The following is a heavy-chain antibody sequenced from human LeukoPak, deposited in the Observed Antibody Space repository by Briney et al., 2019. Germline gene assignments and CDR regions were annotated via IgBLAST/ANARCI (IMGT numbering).Heavy chain of an antibody. CDR2: ISGSGGST. V-gene: IGHV3-23*01. Sequence: GGSLRLSCAASGFTFSSYAMSWVRQAPGKGLEWVSAISGSGGSTYYADSVKGRFTISRDNSKNTLYLQMNSLRAEDTAVYYCAKGHIGGSYSGPDAFDIWGQGTMVTVS. D-gene: IGHD1-26*01. CDR3: AKGHIGGSYSGPDAFDI. CDR1: GFTFSSYA. J-gene: IGHJ3*02.